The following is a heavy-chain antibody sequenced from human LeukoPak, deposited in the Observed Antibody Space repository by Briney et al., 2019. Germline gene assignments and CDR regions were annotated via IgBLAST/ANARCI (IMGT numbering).Heavy chain of an antibody. D-gene: IGHD6-13*01. V-gene: IGHV4-34*01. CDR3: ARAGHSSSWYNAEYFQH. Sequence: SETLSLTCAVYGGSFSGYYWSWIRQPPGKGLEWIGEINHSGSTNYNPSLKSRVTISVDTSKNQFSLKLSSVTAADTAVYYCARAGHSSSWYNAEYFQHWGQGTLVTVSS. CDR2: INHSGST. CDR1: GGSFSGYY. J-gene: IGHJ1*01.